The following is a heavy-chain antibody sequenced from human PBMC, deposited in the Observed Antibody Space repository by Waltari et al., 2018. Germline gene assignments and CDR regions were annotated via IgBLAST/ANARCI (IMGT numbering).Heavy chain of an antibody. D-gene: IGHD1-26*01. V-gene: IGHV4-34*01. CDR1: GGSFSGYY. J-gene: IGHJ2*01. CDR3: AREEELLGYFDL. Sequence: QVQLQQWGAGLLKPSETLSLTCAVYGGSFSGYYWSWIRQPPGKGLEWIGEINHSGSTNYHPALKSRVTNTVDNAKNQFSLKLSSVTAADTAVYYCAREEELLGYFDLWGRGTLVTVSS. CDR2: INHSGST.